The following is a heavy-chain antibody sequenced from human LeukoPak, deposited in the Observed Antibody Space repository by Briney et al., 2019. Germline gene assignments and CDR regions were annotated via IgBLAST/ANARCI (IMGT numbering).Heavy chain of an antibody. CDR3: AKDIVTTRYNNWFDP. V-gene: IGHV3-23*01. CDR2: ISGSGGST. J-gene: IGHJ5*02. Sequence: GGSLRLSCSASGFTFSSYAMSWVRQAPGKGLEWVSTISGSGGSTYYADSVKGRFTISRDNSKNTLYLQMNSLRAEDTAIYYCAKDIVTTRYNNWFDPWGQGTLVTVSS. CDR1: GFTFSSYA. D-gene: IGHD5-12*01.